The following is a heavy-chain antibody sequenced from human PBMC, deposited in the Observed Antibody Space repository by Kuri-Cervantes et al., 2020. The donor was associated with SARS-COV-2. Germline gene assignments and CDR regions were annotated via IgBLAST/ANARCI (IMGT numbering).Heavy chain of an antibody. J-gene: IGHJ6*03. V-gene: IGHV1-2*02. CDR1: GYTFTGYY. Sequence: ASVKVSCKASGYTFTGYYMHWVRQAPGQGLEWMGWINPNSGGTNYAQKFQGRVTMTRDTSISTAYMELSRLRSDDAAVYYCARGGYFDWLATLYYYYMDVWGKGTTVTVSS. D-gene: IGHD3-9*01. CDR3: ARGGYFDWLATLYYYYMDV. CDR2: INPNSGGT.